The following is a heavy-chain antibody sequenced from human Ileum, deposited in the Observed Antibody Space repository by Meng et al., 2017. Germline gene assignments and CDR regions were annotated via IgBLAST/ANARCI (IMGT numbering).Heavy chain of an antibody. CDR2: INTDGSDT. Sequence: EGWGVESGGGLVPPGGSLGLSCAASGFTFSSYWMHWVRQAPGKGLVWVARINTDGSDTRYADSVKGRFTISRDNAQNMVYLQMNSLRAEDTAVYYCARDKPHNWFDPWGQGTLVTVSS. J-gene: IGHJ5*02. CDR1: GFTFSSYW. CDR3: ARDKPHNWFDP. V-gene: IGHV3-74*01.